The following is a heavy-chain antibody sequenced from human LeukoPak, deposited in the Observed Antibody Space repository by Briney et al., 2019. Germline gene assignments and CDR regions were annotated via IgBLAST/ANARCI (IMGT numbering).Heavy chain of an antibody. CDR3: AKAAGYDTYS. CDR2: ISSNGGST. Sequence: PGGSLRLSCAASGFTFSNYAMHWVRQAPGKGLEYVAAISSNGGSTYYANSVKGRVTISRDNSKNTLHLQMGSLRAEDMAVYYCAKAAGYDTYSWGQGTLVTVSS. V-gene: IGHV3-64*01. CDR1: GFTFSNYA. J-gene: IGHJ4*02. D-gene: IGHD3-22*01.